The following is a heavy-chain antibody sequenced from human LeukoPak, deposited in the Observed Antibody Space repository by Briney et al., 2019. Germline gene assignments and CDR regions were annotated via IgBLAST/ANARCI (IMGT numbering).Heavy chain of an antibody. Sequence: SETLSLTCAVSGYSISSGYYWGWIRQPPGKGLEWIATISHSGSTYYNPSLQSRVITYYNPSLKSRVTISVDTSKNQFSLKLSSVTAADTAVYYCARALECSSSSCYGNNWFDPWGQGTLVTVSS. J-gene: IGHJ5*02. D-gene: IGHD2-2*01. CDR3: ARALECSSSSCYGNNWFDP. V-gene: IGHV4-38-2*01. CDR1: GYSISSGYY. CDR2: ISHSGST.